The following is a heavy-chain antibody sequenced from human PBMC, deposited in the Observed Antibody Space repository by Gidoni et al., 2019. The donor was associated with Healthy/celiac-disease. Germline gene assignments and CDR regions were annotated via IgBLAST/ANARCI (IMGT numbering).Heavy chain of an antibody. CDR3: ASPRPDYGDYDVIFDY. D-gene: IGHD4-17*01. J-gene: IGHJ4*02. Sequence: SRVTISVDTSKNQFSLKLSSVTAADTAVYYCASPRPDYGDYDVIFDYWGQGTLVTVSS. V-gene: IGHV4-39*01.